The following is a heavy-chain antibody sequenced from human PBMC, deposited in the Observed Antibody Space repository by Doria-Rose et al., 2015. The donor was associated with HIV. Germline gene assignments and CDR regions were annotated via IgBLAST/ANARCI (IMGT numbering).Heavy chain of an antibody. CDR3: ARQRGLDAFDV. CDR2: INHSGTT. J-gene: IGHJ3*01. CDR1: YY. V-gene: IGHV4-34*01. Sequence: YYCSWIRQPPGKGLAWIAEINHSGTTNYNPSLKSRVTISVDTSKNQFSLNLTSVTAADTAVYYCARQRGLDAFDVWGQGTIITVSS.